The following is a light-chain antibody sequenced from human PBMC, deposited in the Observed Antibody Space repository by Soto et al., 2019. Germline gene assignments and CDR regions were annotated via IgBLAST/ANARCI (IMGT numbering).Light chain of an antibody. V-gene: IGLV2-14*01. CDR3: CSYTSTTTFV. CDR2: NVN. Sequence: QSVLTQPASVSGSPGQSITISCTGASSDVGDYNYVSWHQQHPGKAPKVMIYNVNHRPSGVSNRFSGSKSGNTASLTISGLQAEDEGDYYCCSYTSTTTFVFGTGTKLTVL. J-gene: IGLJ1*01. CDR1: SSDVGDYNY.